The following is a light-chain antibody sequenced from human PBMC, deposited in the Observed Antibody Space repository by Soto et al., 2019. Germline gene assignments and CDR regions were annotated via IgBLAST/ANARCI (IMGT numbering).Light chain of an antibody. CDR1: QGIRNG. CDR3: QQSYIIPRT. Sequence: AIQVTQSPASVSACVGDRLTITCRASQGIRNGLSWYQQKPGKAPKLLIYAASSLQSGVPSRFSGSGSGTEFALIITSLQPEDSATYYCQQSYIIPRTFGQGTKVDIK. J-gene: IGKJ2*02. V-gene: IGKV1-6*02. CDR2: AAS.